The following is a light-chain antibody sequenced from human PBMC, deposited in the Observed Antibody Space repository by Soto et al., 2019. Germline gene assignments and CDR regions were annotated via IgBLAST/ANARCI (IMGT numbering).Light chain of an antibody. CDR3: LQDYNYPRT. Sequence: ALQMTQSPSSLSASVGDRVTITCRASQGIRNDLGWYQQKPGKAPKLLINAASSLQSGVPSRFSGSGSGTDFTLTISSLQPEDFATYFCLQDYNYPRTFGQGTKVEMK. J-gene: IGKJ1*01. V-gene: IGKV1-6*02. CDR2: AAS. CDR1: QGIRND.